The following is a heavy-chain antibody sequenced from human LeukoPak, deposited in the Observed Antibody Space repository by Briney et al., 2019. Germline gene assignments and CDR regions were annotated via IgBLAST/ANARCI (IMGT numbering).Heavy chain of an antibody. D-gene: IGHD5-12*01. V-gene: IGHV4-59*01. CDR3: VRSIYSGYDLDWFDP. Sequence: SSETLSLTCAVSGGSMSSYYWSWIRQPPGKGLEWIGYIYYSGSTNYNPSLKSRVTMSVDTSKNQFSLKLSSVTAADTAVYYCVRSIYSGYDLDWFDPWGQGTLVTVSS. CDR2: IYYSGST. CDR1: GGSMSSYY. J-gene: IGHJ5*02.